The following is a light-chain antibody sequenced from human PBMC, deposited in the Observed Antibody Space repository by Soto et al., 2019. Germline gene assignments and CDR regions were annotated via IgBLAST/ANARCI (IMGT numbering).Light chain of an antibody. CDR1: SSDVGGYNY. V-gene: IGLV2-11*01. CDR2: DVT. Sequence: QSALTQPRSVSGSPGQSVTISCTGTSSDVGGYNYVSWYQQYPGQAPKLMVYDVTKRPSGVPDRFSGSKSGNTASLTISGLQAEDEADYYCCSYAGSYTFVFGGGTKLTVL. CDR3: CSYAGSYTFV. J-gene: IGLJ2*01.